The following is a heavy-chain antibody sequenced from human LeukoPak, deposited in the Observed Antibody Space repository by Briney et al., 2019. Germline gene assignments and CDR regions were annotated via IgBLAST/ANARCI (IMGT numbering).Heavy chain of an antibody. V-gene: IGHV4-34*01. D-gene: IGHD6-19*01. CDR1: GGSFSDYH. CDR2: INHSGST. Sequence: PSETLSLTCAVYGGSFSDYHWNWVRQPPGKGLEWIGKINHSGSTNYNPSLKSRVTMSVDTSKNQFSLKLSSVTAADTAVYYCARGTPYSSGWYPPVRFDYWGQGTLVTVSS. J-gene: IGHJ4*02. CDR3: ARGTPYSSGWYPPVRFDY.